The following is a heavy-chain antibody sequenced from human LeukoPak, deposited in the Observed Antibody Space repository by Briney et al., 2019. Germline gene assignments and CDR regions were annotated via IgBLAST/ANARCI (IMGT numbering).Heavy chain of an antibody. CDR2: INPSGGST. Sequence: ASVKVSCKASGYTFTSYYMHWVRQAPGQGLEWMGIINPSGGSTSYAQKFQGRVTMTRDTSTSTVYMELSSLRSEDTAVYYCARAMGPIAAAGRNAFDIWGQGTMVTVSS. CDR3: ARAMGPIAAAGRNAFDI. V-gene: IGHV1-46*01. J-gene: IGHJ3*02. CDR1: GYTFTSYY. D-gene: IGHD6-13*01.